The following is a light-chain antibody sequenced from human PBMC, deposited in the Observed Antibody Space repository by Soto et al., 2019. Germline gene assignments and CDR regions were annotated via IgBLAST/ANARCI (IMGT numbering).Light chain of an antibody. CDR3: QQYNSYPYT. CDR1: QSISSW. V-gene: IGKV1-5*03. J-gene: IGKJ2*01. CDR2: KAS. Sequence: DIQMTQSPSTLSASVGDRVTITCRASQSISSWLAWYQQKTGKAPKILIYKASSLESGVTSKFSGSGSGTEFTLTISSLQPDDFATYYCQQYNSYPYTFGQGTKLEIK.